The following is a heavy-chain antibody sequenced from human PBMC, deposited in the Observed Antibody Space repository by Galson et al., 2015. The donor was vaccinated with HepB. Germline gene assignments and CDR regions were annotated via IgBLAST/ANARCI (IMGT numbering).Heavy chain of an antibody. CDR1: GFTFSSYW. CDR3: ARAVYGDYGDY. Sequence: SLRLSCAASGFTFSSYWMHWVRHAPGKGLVWVSRINSDGSSTSYADSVKGRFTISRDNAKNTLYLQMNSLRAEDTAVYYCARAVYGDYGDYWGQGTLVTVSS. CDR2: INSDGSST. J-gene: IGHJ4*02. D-gene: IGHD4-17*01. V-gene: IGHV3-74*01.